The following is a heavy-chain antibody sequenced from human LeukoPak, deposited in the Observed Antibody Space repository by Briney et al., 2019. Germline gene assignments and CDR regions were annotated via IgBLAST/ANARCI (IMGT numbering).Heavy chain of an antibody. CDR2: IYTSGST. Sequence: NPSETLSLTCAVSGGSISSGGYSYNWIRQPPGKGLEWIGYIYTSGSTNYNPSLKSRVTMSVDTSKNQFSLKLSSVTAADTAVYYCARGVAGQYYYYYYMDVWGKGTTVTISS. CDR1: GGSISSGGYS. V-gene: IGHV4-61*08. J-gene: IGHJ6*03. D-gene: IGHD6-19*01. CDR3: ARGVAGQYYYYYYMDV.